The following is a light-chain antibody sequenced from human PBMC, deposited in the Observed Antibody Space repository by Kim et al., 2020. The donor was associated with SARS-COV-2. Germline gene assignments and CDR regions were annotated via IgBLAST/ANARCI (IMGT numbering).Light chain of an antibody. J-gene: IGKJ5*01. CDR1: HSVNNY. CDR2: DVS. Sequence: SLSPKETATLSCRASHSVNNYLAWYQHKPGQAPRLLIYDVSNRATGIPARFSGSGSGTDFTLTISSLEPEDFALYYCQRSSWPITFGQGTRLEIK. V-gene: IGKV3-11*01. CDR3: QRSSWPIT.